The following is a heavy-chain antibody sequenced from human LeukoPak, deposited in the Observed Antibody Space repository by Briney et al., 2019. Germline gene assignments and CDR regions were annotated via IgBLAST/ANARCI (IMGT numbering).Heavy chain of an antibody. D-gene: IGHD1-26*01. Sequence: PGGSLRLSCSASGFTFSNCAMHWVRQAPGKGLECVSAISSSGGSTYYADLVKGRFTISRDNSKNTLYLQMSSLRPEDTAVYFCVKERSGGFFDSWGQGTLVTVSS. V-gene: IGHV3-64D*09. CDR1: GFTFSNCA. CDR2: ISSSGGST. J-gene: IGHJ4*02. CDR3: VKERSGGFFDS.